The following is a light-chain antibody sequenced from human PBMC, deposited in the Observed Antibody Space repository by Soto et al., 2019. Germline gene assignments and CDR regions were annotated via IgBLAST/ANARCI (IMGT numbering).Light chain of an antibody. J-gene: IGLJ2*01. V-gene: IGLV2-14*01. CDR2: DVT. Sequence: QSALTQPASVSGSPGQSITISCTGTGSDVGAYNYVSWYQQHPGKAPKLMIYDVTNRPSGVSDRLSGSKSGNTASLTIAGLQAEDEADDYCSTYTSSSTSVVFGGGTKLTVL. CDR3: STYTSSSTSVV. CDR1: GSDVGAYNY.